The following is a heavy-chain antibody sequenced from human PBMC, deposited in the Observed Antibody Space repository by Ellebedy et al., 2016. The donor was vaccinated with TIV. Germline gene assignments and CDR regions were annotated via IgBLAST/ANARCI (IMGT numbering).Heavy chain of an antibody. V-gene: IGHV5-10-1*01. CDR1: GYSFPTYW. CDR3: ARHRLRYFDWFES. CDR2: IDPTDSYT. J-gene: IGHJ5*01. D-gene: IGHD3-9*01. Sequence: GESLKISCKGSGYSFPTYWISWVRQMSGQGLEWMGKIDPTDSYTNYSPSFQGHVTISVDRSIGTAYLQWGSLKASDTAMYYCARHRLRYFDWFESWGQGTLVTVSS.